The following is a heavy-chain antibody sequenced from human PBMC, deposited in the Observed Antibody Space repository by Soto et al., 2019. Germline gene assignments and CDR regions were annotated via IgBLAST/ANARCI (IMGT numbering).Heavy chain of an antibody. J-gene: IGHJ4*02. CDR3: ARGTGYSGYDY. V-gene: IGHV4-31*03. D-gene: IGHD5-12*01. Sequence: QVQLQESGPGLVKPSQTLSLTCTVSGGSISSGGYYWSWIRQHPGKGLEWIGYIYYSGSAYYNPSLQSRLTLSIDTSKNQFSLKLSSVTAADTAVYYCARGTGYSGYDYWGLGTLVTVSS. CDR2: IYYSGSA. CDR1: GGSISSGGYY.